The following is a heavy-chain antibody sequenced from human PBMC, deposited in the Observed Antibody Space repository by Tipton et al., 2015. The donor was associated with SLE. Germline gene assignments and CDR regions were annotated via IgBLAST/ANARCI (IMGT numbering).Heavy chain of an antibody. Sequence: TLSLTCTVSGGSISSSNYYWGWIRQPPGRGLEWIGRIYYNGNTYNNPSLKSRVTTSVDTSKTQFSLIVTSVTAADTAVYYCVRGPWAYYYYMDVWGKGTKVTVSS. D-gene: IGHD7-27*01. CDR3: VRGPWAYYYYMDV. J-gene: IGHJ6*03. CDR1: GGSISSSNYY. CDR2: IYYNGNT. V-gene: IGHV4-39*07.